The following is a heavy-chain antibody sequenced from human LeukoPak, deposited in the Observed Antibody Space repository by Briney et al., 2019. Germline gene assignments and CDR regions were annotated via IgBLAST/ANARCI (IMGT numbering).Heavy chain of an antibody. Sequence: GGSLRLSCAASGFTFSSYAMHWVRQAPGKGLEYVSAISSNGGSTYYANSVKGRFTISRDNSKNTLYLQMGSLRAEDMAVYSCARGPDYWGQGTLVTVSS. J-gene: IGHJ4*02. CDR3: ARGPDY. V-gene: IGHV3-64*01. CDR1: GFTFSSYA. CDR2: ISSNGGST.